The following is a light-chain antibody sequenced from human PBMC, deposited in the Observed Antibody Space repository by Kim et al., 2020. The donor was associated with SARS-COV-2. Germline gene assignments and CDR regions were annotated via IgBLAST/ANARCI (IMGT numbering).Light chain of an antibody. CDR1: QSVGSL. CDR2: GAS. V-gene: IGKV3-11*01. Sequence: LSPGERATLSCRASQSVGSLLAWYQQRPGQAPRLLIHGASNRATGIPARFSGSGSGTDFTLSISSLEPEDFAVYYCQQRSNWLWTFGQGTKVDIK. CDR3: QQRSNWLWT. J-gene: IGKJ1*01.